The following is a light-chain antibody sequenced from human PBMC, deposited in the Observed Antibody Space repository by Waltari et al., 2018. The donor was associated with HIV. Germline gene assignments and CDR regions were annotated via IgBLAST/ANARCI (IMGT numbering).Light chain of an antibody. CDR3: QQRNSYPSIT. CDR2: GAS. J-gene: IGKJ5*01. CDR1: QVVYNY. Sequence: DILLTQSPSFLSGSVGDRVAITCRASQVVYNYLAWYQQKPGKAPNLLIYGASTLQRGVPSRFSGSGYGTEFTLTISSLQPEDSATYFCQQRNSYPSITFGQGTRLEI. V-gene: IGKV1-9*01.